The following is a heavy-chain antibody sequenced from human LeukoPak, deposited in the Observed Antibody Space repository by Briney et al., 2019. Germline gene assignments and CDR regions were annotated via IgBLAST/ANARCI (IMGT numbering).Heavy chain of an antibody. Sequence: ASVKVSCKASGYTFTGYYMHWVRQAPGRGLEWMGRINPNSGGTNYAQKFQGRVTMTRDTSISTAYMELSRLRSDHTAVYYCARVGGRYNWFDPWGQGTLVTVSS. CDR2: INPNSGGT. D-gene: IGHD1-26*01. CDR1: GYTFTGYY. V-gene: IGHV1-2*06. J-gene: IGHJ5*02. CDR3: ARVGGRYNWFDP.